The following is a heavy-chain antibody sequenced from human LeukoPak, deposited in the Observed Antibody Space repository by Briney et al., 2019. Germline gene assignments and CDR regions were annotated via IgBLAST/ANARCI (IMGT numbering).Heavy chain of an antibody. CDR1: GGSISSSSYY. J-gene: IGHJ6*02. D-gene: IGHD5-12*01. Sequence: SETLSLTCTVSGGSISSSSYYWGWIRQPPGKGLEWIGSIYYSGSTYYNPSLRSRVTISVDTSNNQFSLKLSSVTAADTAVYYCARGNSGYDPSRMDVWGQGTTVTVSS. CDR2: IYYSGST. CDR3: ARGNSGYDPSRMDV. V-gene: IGHV4-39*01.